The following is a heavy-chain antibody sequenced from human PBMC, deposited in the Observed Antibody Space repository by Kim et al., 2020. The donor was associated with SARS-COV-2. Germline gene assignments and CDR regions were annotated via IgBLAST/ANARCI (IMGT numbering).Heavy chain of an antibody. V-gene: IGHV3-23*01. D-gene: IGHD6-19*01. CDR3: AKDHPSSGWPTFDS. J-gene: IGHJ4*02. CDR1: GLTFSRYA. Sequence: GGSLRLSCAASGLTFSRYAMSWVRQAPGKGPEWIAAVNNGGNAYYANSAKDRFTVSRHNNRNTLDLQMNSLTAGDTALYFCAKDHPSSGWPTFDSWGQGTLVTVPS. CDR2: VNNGGNA.